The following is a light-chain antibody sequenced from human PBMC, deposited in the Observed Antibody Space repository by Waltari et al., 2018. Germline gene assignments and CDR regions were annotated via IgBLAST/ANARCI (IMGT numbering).Light chain of an antibody. J-gene: IGKJ1*01. CDR1: QSVSSN. CDR3: LQYNDWPPWT. CDR2: GAS. V-gene: IGKV3-15*01. Sequence: EIVMTQSPATLSVSPGERATLSCRASQSVSSNLAGYQQKPGQAPRLLLFGASTRATDIPARFSGSGSGTEFTLTISRLQSEDFAVYYCLQYNDWPPWTFGQGTKVEIK.